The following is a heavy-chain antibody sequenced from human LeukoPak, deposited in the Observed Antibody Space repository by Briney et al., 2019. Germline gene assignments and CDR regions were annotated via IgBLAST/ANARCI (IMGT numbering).Heavy chain of an antibody. V-gene: IGHV4-61*05. CDR1: GGSISSSSYY. D-gene: IGHD1-26*01. J-gene: IGHJ6*03. Sequence: PSETLSLTCTVSGGSISSSSYYWSWIRQPPGKGLEWIGYIYYSGSTNYNPSLKSRVTISVDTSKSQFSLKLSSVTAADTAVYYCARVRSGSYYEAYYYMDVWGKGTTVTVSS. CDR2: IYYSGST. CDR3: ARVRSGSYYEAYYYMDV.